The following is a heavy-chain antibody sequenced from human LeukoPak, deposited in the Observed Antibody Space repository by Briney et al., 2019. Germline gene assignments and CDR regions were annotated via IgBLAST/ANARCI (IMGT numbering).Heavy chain of an antibody. CDR1: GYTFTGYY. CDR2: INPNSGGT. CDR3: AREVPYDSSFYYQPFDY. V-gene: IGHV1-2*02. J-gene: IGHJ4*02. D-gene: IGHD3-22*01. Sequence: ASVKVSCKASGYTFTGYYMHWVRQAPGQGLEWMGWINPNSGGTNYAQKFQGRVTMTRDTSISTAYMELSRLRSDDTAVYYCAREVPYDSSFYYQPFDYWGQGTLVTVSS.